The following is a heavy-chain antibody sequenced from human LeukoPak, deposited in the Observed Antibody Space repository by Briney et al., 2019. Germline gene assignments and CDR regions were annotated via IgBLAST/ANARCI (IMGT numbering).Heavy chain of an antibody. D-gene: IGHD3-10*01. CDR3: ARLDASSAHFSGSFPDY. CDR1: GFTFRTYW. V-gene: IGHV3-7*01. Sequence: GGSLRLSCAASGFTFRTYWMSWIRQAPGNEPEWVADINQDGSEEYYLQSVQGRFTVSRDNAQNAVFLQMTYLRADDTAVYYCARLDASSAHFSGSFPDYWGHGSLVTVSS. CDR2: INQDGSEE. J-gene: IGHJ4*01.